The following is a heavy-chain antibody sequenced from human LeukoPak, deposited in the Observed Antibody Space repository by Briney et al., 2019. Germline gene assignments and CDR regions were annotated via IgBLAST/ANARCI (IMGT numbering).Heavy chain of an antibody. CDR2: INPNSGGT. V-gene: IGHV1-2*02. CDR1: GYTFTGYY. J-gene: IGHJ6*03. CDR3: ARDNRKVVRAANIYYYYMDV. D-gene: IGHD2-2*01. Sequence: ASVKVSCKASGYTFTGYYMHWVRQAPGQGLEWMGWINPNSGGTNYAQKFQGRVTMTTDTSTSTAYMELSRLRSDDTAVYYCARDNRKVVRAANIYYYYMDVWGKGTTVTVSS.